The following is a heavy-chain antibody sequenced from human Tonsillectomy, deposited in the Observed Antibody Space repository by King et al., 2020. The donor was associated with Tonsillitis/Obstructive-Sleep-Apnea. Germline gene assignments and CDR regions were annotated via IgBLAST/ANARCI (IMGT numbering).Heavy chain of an antibody. Sequence: DVQLVESGGGLVQPGGSLRLSCAASGFTFSSFEMNWVRQAPGKGLEWVSYISSSGGTMYYADSVKGRFTISRDNAKNSLYLQVNSLRAEDTAVYYCARIVPGGYLTSYSYYYYMDVWGKGTTVTVSS. J-gene: IGHJ6*03. CDR3: ARIVPGGYLTSYSYYYYMDV. D-gene: IGHD5-12*01. V-gene: IGHV3-48*03. CDR1: GFTFSSFE. CDR2: ISSSGGTM.